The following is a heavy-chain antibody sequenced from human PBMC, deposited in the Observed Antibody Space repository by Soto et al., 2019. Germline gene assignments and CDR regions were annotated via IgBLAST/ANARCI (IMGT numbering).Heavy chain of an antibody. CDR3: ARGLLVGHETVDY. CDR2: IKPAIGSA. V-gene: IGHV1-69*01. CDR1: GDIFTTYA. Sequence: QVQVVQSGAEVKEPGSSVKVSCKASGDIFTTYAINWVRQAPGQGRVWMGGIKPAIGSANYAPTFQGRLTITADDLTATASMDLTSLTSEDTAVYYCARGLLVGHETVDYWGQGTLVTVSS. J-gene: IGHJ4*02. D-gene: IGHD1-26*01.